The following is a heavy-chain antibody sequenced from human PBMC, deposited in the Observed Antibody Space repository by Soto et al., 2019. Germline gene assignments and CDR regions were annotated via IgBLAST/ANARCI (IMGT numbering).Heavy chain of an antibody. J-gene: IGHJ5*01. CDR3: ARSSGLFAIFLLDT. CDR2: VYHTGTT. Sequence: PSETLSLTCDVSGDSISSINWWIWVRQPPGKGLQWIGEVYHTGTTNSNPSLKSRVTISVDKSQNHFSLNVTSVTAADTAVYYCARSSGLFAIFLLDTWGQGAMVTVSS. D-gene: IGHD2-2*02. CDR1: GDSISSINW. V-gene: IGHV4-4*02.